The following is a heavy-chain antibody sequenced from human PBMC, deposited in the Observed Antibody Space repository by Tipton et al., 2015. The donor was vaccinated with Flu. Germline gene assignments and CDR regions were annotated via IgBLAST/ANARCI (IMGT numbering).Heavy chain of an antibody. CDR3: ACRGSCYH. Sequence: LRLSCTVSGGSISSSSYYWGWIRQPPGKGLEWIGTIYCSGSTYYNPSLKSRVTMSVDTSKNQFSLKLSSVTAADTAVYYCACRGSCYHWGQGTLVTVSS. CDR2: IYCSGST. V-gene: IGHV4-39*07. J-gene: IGHJ4*02. CDR1: GGSISSSSYY. D-gene: IGHD1-26*01.